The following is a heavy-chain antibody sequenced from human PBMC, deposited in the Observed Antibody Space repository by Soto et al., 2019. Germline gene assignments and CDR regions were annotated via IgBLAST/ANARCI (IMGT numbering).Heavy chain of an antibody. Sequence: SETLSLTCAVYGGSFSGYYWSWIRQPPGKGLEWIGEINHSGSTNYNPSLKSRVTISVDTSKNQFSLKLSSVTAADTAVYYCARRFRSGYSGYAYAFWGQGTLVTVSS. CDR1: GGSFSGYY. CDR3: ARRFRSGYSGYAYAF. V-gene: IGHV4-34*01. D-gene: IGHD5-12*01. CDR2: INHSGST. J-gene: IGHJ4*02.